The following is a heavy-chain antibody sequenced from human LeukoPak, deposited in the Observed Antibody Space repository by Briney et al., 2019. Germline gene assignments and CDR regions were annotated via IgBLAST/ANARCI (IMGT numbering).Heavy chain of an antibody. J-gene: IGHJ6*02. CDR1: GFTFSSYW. V-gene: IGHV3-7*03. CDR3: AREPYCSGGSCYGMDV. D-gene: IGHD2-15*01. CDR2: IKQDGSEK. Sequence: GGSLRLSCAASGFTFSSYWMSWVRPAPGKGLEWVANIKQDGSEKYYVDSVKGRFTISRDNAKNSLYLQMNSLRAEDTAVYYCAREPYCSGGSCYGMDVWGQGTTVTVSS.